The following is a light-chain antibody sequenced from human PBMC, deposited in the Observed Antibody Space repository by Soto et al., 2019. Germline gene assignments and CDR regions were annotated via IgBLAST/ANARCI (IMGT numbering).Light chain of an antibody. J-gene: IGKJ1*01. CDR2: DAS. Sequence: EIVLTQSPATLSLSPWERATLSCRASQSVSSYLAWYQQKPGQAPRLLIYDASNRATGIPARFSGSGPGTDFTLTISSLEPEDFAVYYCQQRSNWPPTFGQGTKVDIK. V-gene: IGKV3-11*01. CDR3: QQRSNWPPT. CDR1: QSVSSY.